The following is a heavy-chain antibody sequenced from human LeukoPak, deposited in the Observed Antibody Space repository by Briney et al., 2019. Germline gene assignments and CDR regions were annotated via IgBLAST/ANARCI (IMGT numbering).Heavy chain of an antibody. J-gene: IGHJ6*03. V-gene: IGHV3-21*01. CDR2: ISSSSRYI. CDR3: ARVYYYGSGRWRGYYYYYMDV. D-gene: IGHD3-10*01. Sequence: GGSLRLSCSASGFTFSTYSMNWVRQAPGKGLEWVSSISSSSRYIYYADSVKGRFTISRDNAKNSLYLQMNSLRAEDTAVYYCARVYYYGSGRWRGYYYYYMDVWGKGTTVTISS. CDR1: GFTFSTYS.